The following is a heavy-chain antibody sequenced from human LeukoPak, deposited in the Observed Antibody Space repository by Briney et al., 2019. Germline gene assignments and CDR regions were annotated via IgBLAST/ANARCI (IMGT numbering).Heavy chain of an antibody. Sequence: AGSLTLSCAASGFSLSSYWMSWVRQAPGKGLEWVAYIRYDGSQKYYVDSVKGRFTSSRDNAKTSLYLQMNSLRAEDTAVYYCARDPHNSGYDCWGQGPLVTVSS. V-gene: IGHV3-7*03. J-gene: IGHJ4*02. CDR2: IRYDGSQK. CDR3: ARDPHNSGYDC. CDR1: GFSLSSYW. D-gene: IGHD5-12*01.